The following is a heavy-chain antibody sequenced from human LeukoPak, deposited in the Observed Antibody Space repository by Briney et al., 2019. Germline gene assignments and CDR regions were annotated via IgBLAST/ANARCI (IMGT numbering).Heavy chain of an antibody. CDR2: VHLSGAT. V-gene: IGHV4-59*12. D-gene: IGHD1-26*01. Sequence: SETLSLTCTVSGGSISSYYWSWIRQPPGKGLEWIGEVHLSGATNYNPSLESRVSMSIDKSKNHLSLEVTSVTAADTAIYYCTRESGAFSPFGFWGQGTLLTVSS. CDR1: GGSISSYY. J-gene: IGHJ4*02. CDR3: TRESGAFSPFGF.